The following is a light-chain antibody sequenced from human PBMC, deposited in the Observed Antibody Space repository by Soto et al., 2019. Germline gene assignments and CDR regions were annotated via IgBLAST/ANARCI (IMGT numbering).Light chain of an antibody. CDR1: QSLLHSSGNNY. Sequence: DIVMTQSPLSLPVTPGEPASISCRSSQSLLHSSGNNYLDWYVQKPGQSPQLLIYWGSNRASGVPDRFSGSGSGTDFTLKINRVEAEDFGVYYCMQGQQTPVTFVQGTRLEIK. V-gene: IGKV2-28*01. CDR2: WGS. CDR3: MQGQQTPVT. J-gene: IGKJ5*01.